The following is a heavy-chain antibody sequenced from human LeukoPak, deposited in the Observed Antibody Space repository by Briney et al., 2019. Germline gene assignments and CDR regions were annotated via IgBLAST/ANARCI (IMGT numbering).Heavy chain of an antibody. CDR3: ARHYSSLVWFDP. J-gene: IGHJ5*02. Sequence: ASVKLSCTATGYTFTSYGISWVRQAPGQGLEWMGWISAYNGNTNYAQTLQGRVTMTTDTSTSTAYMELRSLRSDATAVYYCARHYSSLVWFDPWGQGTLVTVSS. CDR2: ISAYNGNT. CDR1: GYTFTSYG. D-gene: IGHD4-11*01. V-gene: IGHV1-18*01.